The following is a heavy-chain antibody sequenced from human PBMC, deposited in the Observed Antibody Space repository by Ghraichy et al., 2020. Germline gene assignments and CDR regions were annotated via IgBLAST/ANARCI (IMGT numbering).Heavy chain of an antibody. Sequence: ASVKVSCKASGYTFTSYYMHWVRQAPGQGLEWMGIINPSGGSTSYAQKFQGRVTMTRDTSTNTVYMDLSSLISEDTAVYYCARDRPSPGATTGLGYWGQGALVTVSS. D-gene: IGHD1-26*01. V-gene: IGHV1-46*03. CDR1: GYTFTSYY. CDR3: ARDRPSPGATTGLGY. CDR2: INPSGGST. J-gene: IGHJ4*02.